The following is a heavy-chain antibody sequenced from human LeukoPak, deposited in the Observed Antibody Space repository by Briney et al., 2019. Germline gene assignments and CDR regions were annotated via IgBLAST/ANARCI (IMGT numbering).Heavy chain of an antibody. J-gene: IGHJ4*02. CDR1: GGSSSGYY. D-gene: IGHD4-4*01. CDR2: INHSGST. Sequence: SETLSLTCAVYGGSSSGYYWSWIRQPPGKGLEWIGEINHSGSTNYNPSLKSRVTISVDTSKNQFSLKLSSVTAADMAVYYCARRSTETTVSVLFDYWGQGTLVTVSS. CDR3: ARRSTETTVSVLFDY. V-gene: IGHV4-34*01.